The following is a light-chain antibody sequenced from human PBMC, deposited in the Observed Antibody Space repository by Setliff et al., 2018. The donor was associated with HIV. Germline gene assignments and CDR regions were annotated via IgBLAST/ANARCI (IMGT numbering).Light chain of an antibody. V-gene: IGLV2-14*02. Sequence: QSALAQPASVSGSPGQSITISCTGTTSDIGNFNLVSWYQQHPGKAPKLMICEVSKRPSGVSDRFSGSKSANTASLTISGLQAEDEADYYCASYTSSSTYVFGTGTK. CDR1: TSDIGNFNL. CDR3: ASYTSSSTYV. J-gene: IGLJ1*01. CDR2: EVS.